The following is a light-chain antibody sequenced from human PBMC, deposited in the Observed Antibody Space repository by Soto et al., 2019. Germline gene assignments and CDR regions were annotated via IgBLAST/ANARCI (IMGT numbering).Light chain of an antibody. CDR1: QSVGSS. CDR3: QQYNYWHPWT. J-gene: IGKJ1*01. V-gene: IGKV3-15*01. Sequence: EIWLTQYPATLSLSPGERATLSCGASQSVGSSLAWYQQKLGQAPRLLIYGASTRAIGIPARFSGSGSGTEFTLTISSLKSEDLAVYYCQQYNYWHPWTFGQGTKVDIK. CDR2: GAS.